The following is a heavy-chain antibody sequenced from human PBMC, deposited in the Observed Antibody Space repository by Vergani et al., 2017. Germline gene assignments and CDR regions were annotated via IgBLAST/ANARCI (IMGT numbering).Heavy chain of an antibody. J-gene: IGHJ6*03. CDR2: IYYSGST. CDR3: ARDRRDVFSDYYYMDV. V-gene: IGHV4-59*01. D-gene: IGHD5-24*01. Sequence: QVQLQESGPGLVKPSETLSLTCTVSGGSISSYYWSWIRQPPGKGLEWIGYIYYSGSTNYNPSLKSRVTISVDTSKNQFSLKLSSVTAADTAVYYCARDRRDVFSDYYYMDVWGKGTTVTVSS. CDR1: GGSISSYY.